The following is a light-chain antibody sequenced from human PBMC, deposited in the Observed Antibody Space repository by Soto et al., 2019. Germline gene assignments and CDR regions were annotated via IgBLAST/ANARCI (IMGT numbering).Light chain of an antibody. Sequence: QSVLTQSPSASGAPGQRVTISCSGGSSNIGSKTVNCYQHVTGAAPKLLIYGNTQRPSGVPDRFSGSKSGTSATLAISGLLSEDEADYYCATWDVTLNGVVFGGGTKLTVL. CDR2: GNT. J-gene: IGLJ3*02. CDR1: SSNIGSKT. V-gene: IGLV1-44*01. CDR3: ATWDVTLNGVV.